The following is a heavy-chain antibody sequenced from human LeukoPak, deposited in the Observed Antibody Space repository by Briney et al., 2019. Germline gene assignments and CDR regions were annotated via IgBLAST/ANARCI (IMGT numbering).Heavy chain of an antibody. CDR2: ISSSGSTI. CDR1: GFTFSDYY. D-gene: IGHD3-22*01. CDR3: AKESERGNYYDSSGYYENDY. V-gene: IGHV3-11*01. Sequence: GGSLRLSCAASGFTFSDYYMSWIRQAPGKGLEWVSYISSSGSTIYYADSVKGRFTISRDNAKNSLYLQMNSLRAEDTAVYYCAKESERGNYYDSSGYYENDYWGQGTLVTVSS. J-gene: IGHJ4*02.